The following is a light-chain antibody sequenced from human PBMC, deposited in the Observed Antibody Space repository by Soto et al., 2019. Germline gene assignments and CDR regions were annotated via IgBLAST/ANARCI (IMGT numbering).Light chain of an antibody. V-gene: IGKV3-11*01. CDR1: QSVSSY. Sequence: EIVLTQSPATLSLSPGERATLSCRASQSVSSYLAWYQQKPGQAPRLLIYDASNRATGIPARFSGSGSGTDFTLTISSLGHEDFAVYYCQQRSNWPVTFGQGTKLEI. CDR2: DAS. J-gene: IGKJ2*01. CDR3: QQRSNWPVT.